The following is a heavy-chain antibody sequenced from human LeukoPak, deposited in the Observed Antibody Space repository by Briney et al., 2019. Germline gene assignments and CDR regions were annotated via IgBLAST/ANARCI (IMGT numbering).Heavy chain of an antibody. CDR3: ARSDSSLAFDY. J-gene: IGHJ4*02. CDR1: GYAFTSYY. V-gene: IGHV1-46*01. D-gene: IGHD2-15*01. CDR2: INPSGGST. Sequence: GASVKVSCKASGYAFTSYYMHWVRQAPGQGLEWMGVINPSGGSTSYAQKFQGRVTMTRDTSTSTVYMELSSLRSEDTAVYYCARSDSSLAFDYWGQGTLVTVSS.